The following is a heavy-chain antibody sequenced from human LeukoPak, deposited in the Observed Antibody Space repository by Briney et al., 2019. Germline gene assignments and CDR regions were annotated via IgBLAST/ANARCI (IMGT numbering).Heavy chain of an antibody. CDR1: GGSINSYY. V-gene: IGHV4-59*08. J-gene: IGHJ4*02. CDR3: ARLTRYGDARV. D-gene: IGHD4-17*01. Sequence: TLSLTCTVSGGSINSYYWSWIRQPPGKGLEWIGYIYYTGTTNYNPSLKSRVTISVDTSKNQFSLKLTSPTAADTAVYYCARLTRYGDARVWGQGTLVTVSS. CDR2: IYYTGTT.